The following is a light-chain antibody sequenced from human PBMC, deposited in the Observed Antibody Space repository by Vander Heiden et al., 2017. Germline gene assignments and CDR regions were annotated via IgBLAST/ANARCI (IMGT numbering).Light chain of an antibody. Sequence: NFMLTPPHSVSESPGKTVTISCTRSSGSIASNYVQWYQQRPGSSPTTVIYEENQRPSGVPDRFSGSIDSSSNSASLTISGLKTEDEADYYCQSYDSSNQVFGGGTKLTVL. V-gene: IGLV6-57*01. CDR1: SGSIASNY. CDR3: QSYDSSNQV. CDR2: EEN. J-gene: IGLJ3*02.